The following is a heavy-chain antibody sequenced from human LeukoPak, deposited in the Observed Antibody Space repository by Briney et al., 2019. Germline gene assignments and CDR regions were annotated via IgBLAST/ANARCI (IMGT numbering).Heavy chain of an antibody. CDR1: GFTFGDYA. D-gene: IGHD4-17*01. CDR3: TRDLPSTVTYFFDY. CDR2: IRSKAYGGTT. Sequence: GGSLRLSCTASGFTFGDYAMSWFRQAPGKGLEWVGFIRSKAYGGTTEYAASVKGRFTISRDDSKSIAYLQMNSLKTEDTAVYYCTRDLPSTVTYFFDYWGQGTLVTVSS. J-gene: IGHJ4*02. V-gene: IGHV3-49*03.